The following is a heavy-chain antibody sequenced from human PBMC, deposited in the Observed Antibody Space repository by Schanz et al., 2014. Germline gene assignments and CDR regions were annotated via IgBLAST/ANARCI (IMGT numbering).Heavy chain of an antibody. Sequence: QVQLVQSGAEMKKPGASVKVSCKASGYTFTGYYMHWVRQAPGQGLEWMGWINPNSGTTNYAQKFQGWVTMTRDTSISTAYMELSRLKADDTAVYYCARAVGGDDPAGAIDYWGQGTLVTVSS. J-gene: IGHJ4*02. V-gene: IGHV1-2*04. CDR3: ARAVGGDDPAGAIDY. CDR1: GYTFTGYY. D-gene: IGHD5-12*01. CDR2: INPNSGTT.